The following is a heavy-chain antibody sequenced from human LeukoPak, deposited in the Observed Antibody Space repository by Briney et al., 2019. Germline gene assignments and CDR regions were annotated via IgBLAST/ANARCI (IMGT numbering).Heavy chain of an antibody. J-gene: IGHJ4*02. D-gene: IGHD1/OR15-1a*01. CDR2: IIPIFGTA. Sequence: ASVKVSCEASGGTFSSYAISWVRQAPGQGLEWMGGIIPIFGTANYAQKFQGRVTITADESTSTAYMELSSLRSEDTAVYYCARELDSYNWNKGTFDYWGQGTLVTVSS. CDR1: GGTFSSYA. V-gene: IGHV1-69*13. CDR3: ARELDSYNWNKGTFDY.